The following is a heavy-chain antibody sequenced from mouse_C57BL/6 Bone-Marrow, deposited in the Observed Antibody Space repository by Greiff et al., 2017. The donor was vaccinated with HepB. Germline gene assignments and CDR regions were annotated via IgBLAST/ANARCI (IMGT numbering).Heavy chain of an antibody. D-gene: IGHD2-4*01. CDR1: GYTFTDYY. J-gene: IGHJ2*01. Sequence: QVQLKQSGAELVRPGASVKLSCKASGYTFTDYYINWVKQRPGQGLEWIARIYPGSGNTYYNEKFKGKATLTAEKSSSTAYMQLSSLTSEDSAVYFCARIRYYYVVYFDYWGQGTTLTVSS. CDR3: ARIRYYYVVYFDY. CDR2: IYPGSGNT. V-gene: IGHV1-76*01.